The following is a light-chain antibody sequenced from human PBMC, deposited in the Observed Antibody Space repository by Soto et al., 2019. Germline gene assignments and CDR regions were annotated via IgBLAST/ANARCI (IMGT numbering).Light chain of an antibody. CDR3: SSYSGSSTPVV. CDR2: DVS. Sequence: QSVLTQPASVSGSPGQSITISCTGTSSDVGVYNYVSWYQQHPGKPPKLMFYDVSNRPSGVSNRFSGSKSGNTASLTISGLRAEDEADYYCSSYSGSSTPVVFGGGTKLTVL. V-gene: IGLV2-14*03. J-gene: IGLJ2*01. CDR1: SSDVGVYNY.